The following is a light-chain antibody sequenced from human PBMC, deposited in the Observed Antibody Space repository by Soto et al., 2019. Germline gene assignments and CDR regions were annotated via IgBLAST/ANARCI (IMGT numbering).Light chain of an antibody. CDR2: ANS. CDR1: SSSIGAGYD. J-gene: IGLJ1*01. CDR3: SSYTSSSTLVV. V-gene: IGLV1-40*01. Sequence: QSVLTQPPSVSGAPGQRVTISCAGSSSSIGAGYDVHWYQQLPGAAPKLLIYANSNRPSGVSNRFSGSKSGNTASLTISGLQAEDEADYYCSSYTSSSTLVVFGTGTKVTVL.